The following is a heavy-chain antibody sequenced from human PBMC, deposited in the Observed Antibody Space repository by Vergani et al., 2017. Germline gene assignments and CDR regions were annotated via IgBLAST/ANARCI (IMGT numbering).Heavy chain of an antibody. CDR1: GYSFTSYW. Sequence: EVQLVPSGAEVKKPGESLRISCKGSGYSFTSYWISWVRQMPGKGLEWMGRIDPSDSYTNYSPSFQGHVTISADKSISTAYLQWSSLKASDTAMYYCAIRYCSGGSCAGGMDVWGQGTTVTVSS. V-gene: IGHV5-10-1*03. CDR2: IDPSDSYT. J-gene: IGHJ6*02. CDR3: AIRYCSGGSCAGGMDV. D-gene: IGHD2-15*01.